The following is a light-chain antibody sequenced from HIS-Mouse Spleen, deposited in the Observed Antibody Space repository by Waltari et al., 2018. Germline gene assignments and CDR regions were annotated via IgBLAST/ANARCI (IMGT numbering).Light chain of an antibody. Sequence: DIQLTHSPSFLSASVGDRFTITCRASQGLSSYLAWYQQKPGKAPKLLSYAASTLQSGVPSRFSGSGSGTEFTLTISSLQPEDFATYYCQQLNSYPPTFGQGTKVEIK. V-gene: IGKV1-9*01. CDR3: QQLNSYPPT. J-gene: IGKJ1*01. CDR2: AAS. CDR1: QGLSSY.